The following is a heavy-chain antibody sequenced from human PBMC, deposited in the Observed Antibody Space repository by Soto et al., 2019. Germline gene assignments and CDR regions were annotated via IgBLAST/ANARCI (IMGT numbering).Heavy chain of an antibody. D-gene: IGHD3-10*01. V-gene: IGHV3-23*01. CDR3: AREGFTMVRVVFITAGYFDY. J-gene: IGHJ4*02. CDR2: ISGSGGST. Sequence: EVQLLESGGGLVQPGGSLRLSCAASGFTLSSYAMSWVRQAPGKGLEWVSGISGSGGSTNYADSVKGRFTISRDNSKNTLYLQMDSLRAEDTAVYYCAREGFTMVRVVFITAGYFDYWGQGTLVTVSS. CDR1: GFTLSSYA.